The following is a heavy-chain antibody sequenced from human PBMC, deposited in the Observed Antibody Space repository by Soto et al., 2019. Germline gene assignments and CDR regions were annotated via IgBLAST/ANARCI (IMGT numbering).Heavy chain of an antibody. CDR3: AKDRRGGECPAFDL. D-gene: IGHD2-8*02. CDR1: GFTLSDYD. CDR2: IKGDGGAT. Sequence: DVHLLESGGGLVQPGGSLRLSCVASGFTLSDYDMGWVRQAPGKGLEWVSLIKGDGGATYYARSLEGRLTISRDTSENTLYLQMNSLRVEDTALYYCAKDRRGGECPAFDLWGQGTLVTVSS. V-gene: IGHV3-23*01. J-gene: IGHJ3*01.